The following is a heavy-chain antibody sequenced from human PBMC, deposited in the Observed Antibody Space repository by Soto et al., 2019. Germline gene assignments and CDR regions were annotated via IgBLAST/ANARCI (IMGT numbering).Heavy chain of an antibody. CDR2: IIPIFGIA. J-gene: IGHJ6*02. V-gene: IGHV1-69*01. CDR3: ASDTAIPHWIYYYYGMDV. Sequence: QVQLVQSGAEVKKPGSSVKVSCKASGGTFSSYAISWVRQAPGHGLEWMGGIIPIFGIANYAQKFQGRVTITADESTSTAYMELSSLRSEDTAVYYCASDTAIPHWIYYYYGMDVWCQGTTFTVSS. CDR1: GGTFSSYA. D-gene: IGHD5-18*01.